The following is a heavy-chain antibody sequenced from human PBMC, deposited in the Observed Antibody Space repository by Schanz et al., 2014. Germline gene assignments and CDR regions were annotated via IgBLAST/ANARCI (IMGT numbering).Heavy chain of an antibody. V-gene: IGHV3-74*02. CDR2: IKSDGSST. Sequence: EVQLVESGGGLVQPGGSLRLSCAASGFTFSSYWMHWVRQAPGKGLVWVSRIKSDGSSTSYADSVKGRFTIARDNAKNALYMQIDSLRAEDTTVYYSAGPALWFGDDCFDAWGQGTLVTVSS. D-gene: IGHD3-10*01. CDR1: GFTFSSYW. J-gene: IGHJ5*02. CDR3: AGPALWFGDDCFDA.